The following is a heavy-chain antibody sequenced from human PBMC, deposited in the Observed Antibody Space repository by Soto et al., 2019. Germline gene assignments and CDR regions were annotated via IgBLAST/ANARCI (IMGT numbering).Heavy chain of an antibody. J-gene: IGHJ4*02. CDR2: INYSGST. Sequence: NPSETLSLTCTVSSGSISSYNWNWVRQPPGKGLEWIGFINYSGSTHYNPSLKSRVTIPLDTSKNQFSLKLNSVTAADTAVYYCARENYYALDYWGPGTLVTVSS. CDR3: ARENYYALDY. CDR1: SGSISSYN. V-gene: IGHV4-59*01. D-gene: IGHD3-10*01.